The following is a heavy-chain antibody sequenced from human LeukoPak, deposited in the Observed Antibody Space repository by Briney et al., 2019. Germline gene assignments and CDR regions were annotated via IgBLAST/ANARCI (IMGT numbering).Heavy chain of an antibody. V-gene: IGHV1-69*04. CDR1: GGTFSSYA. J-gene: IGHJ2*01. D-gene: IGHD6-19*01. Sequence: SVKVSCKASGGTFSSYAISWVRQAPGQGLEWMGRIIPILGIANYAQKFQGRVTITADKSTSTAYMELSSLRSEDTAVYYCARGIAVAGLLWYFDLWGRGTLVTVSS. CDR3: ARGIAVAGLLWYFDL. CDR2: IIPILGIA.